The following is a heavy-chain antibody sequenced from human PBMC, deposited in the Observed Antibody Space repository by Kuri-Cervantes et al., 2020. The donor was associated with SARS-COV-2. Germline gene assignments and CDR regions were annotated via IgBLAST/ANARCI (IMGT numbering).Heavy chain of an antibody. CDR1: GGSISSYY. D-gene: IGHD6-13*01. Sequence: SETLSLTCTVSGGSISSYYWSWIRQPAGKGLEWIGRIYTSGSTNYNPSLKSRVTMSVDTSKNQFSLKLSPVTAADTAVYYCARVRGSHYYYYYMDVWGKGTTVTVSS. CDR2: IYTSGST. J-gene: IGHJ6*03. CDR3: ARVRGSHYYYYYMDV. V-gene: IGHV4-4*07.